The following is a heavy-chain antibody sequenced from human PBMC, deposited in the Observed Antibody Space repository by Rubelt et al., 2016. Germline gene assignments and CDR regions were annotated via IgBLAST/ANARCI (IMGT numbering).Heavy chain of an antibody. Sequence: QVQLQQWGAGLLKPSETLSLTCGVHGGSLSAHYLSWIRQPPGKGLEWIGETHHSGNTNYNPSLKSRVTLSMDMSESRFSLKVTSVTVADTAVYYCARHEYYSGSFYEGTAFDYWGQGTLVTVSS. CDR3: ARHEYYSGSFYEGTAFDY. D-gene: IGHD1-26*01. V-gene: IGHV4-34*02. CDR1: GGSLSAHY. CDR2: THHSGNT. J-gene: IGHJ4*02.